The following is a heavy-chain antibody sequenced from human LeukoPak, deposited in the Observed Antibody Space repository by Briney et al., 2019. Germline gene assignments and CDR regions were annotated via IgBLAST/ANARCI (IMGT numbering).Heavy chain of an antibody. Sequence: SETLSLTCTVSGGSISGYYWSRIRQPPGKGLEWIGYISYSGSTNYNPSLKSRVTISLNTSKNQFSLKLSSVTAADTAVYYCARFRYTYGSHVFDYWGQGTLVTVSS. J-gene: IGHJ4*02. V-gene: IGHV4-59*01. D-gene: IGHD5-18*01. CDR2: ISYSGST. CDR1: GGSISGYY. CDR3: ARFRYTYGSHVFDY.